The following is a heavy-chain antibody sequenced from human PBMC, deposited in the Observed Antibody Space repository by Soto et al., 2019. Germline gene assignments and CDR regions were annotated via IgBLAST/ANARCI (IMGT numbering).Heavy chain of an antibody. Sequence: QVQRVQSGAEVKKPGASVKVSCRASGYTFTSYYMHGVRQAPGQGLEWMGIINPSGGSTSYAQKFQGRVTMTRDTSTSTVYMELSSLRSEDTAVYYCARVWGPYDSSGYYDYWGQGTLVTVSS. J-gene: IGHJ4*02. CDR2: INPSGGST. V-gene: IGHV1-46*01. CDR1: GYTFTSYY. CDR3: ARVWGPYDSSGYYDY. D-gene: IGHD3-22*01.